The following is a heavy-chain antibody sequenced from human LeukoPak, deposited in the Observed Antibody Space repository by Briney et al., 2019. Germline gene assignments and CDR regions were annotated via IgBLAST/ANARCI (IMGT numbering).Heavy chain of an antibody. D-gene: IGHD2-2*02. CDR2: TYYRGNT. CDR1: GGSIRNGDFF. J-gene: IGHJ4*02. CDR3: ARDCSSTSCYTGALDY. Sequence: SQTLSLNCSVSGGSIRNGDFFWTWIRQSPGKGLEWVGYTYYRGNTYYNPSLKSRASISMDTSNNQFSLELSSVTAADTAVYYCARDCSSTSCYTGALDYWGQGTLVTVSS. V-gene: IGHV4-30-4*01.